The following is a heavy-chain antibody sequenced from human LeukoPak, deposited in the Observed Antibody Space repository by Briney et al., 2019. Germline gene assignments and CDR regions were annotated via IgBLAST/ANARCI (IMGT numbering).Heavy chain of an antibody. Sequence: SVEVSCKASGGTFSSYAISWVRQAPGQGLEWMGGIIPIFGTANYAQKFQGRVTITADESTSTAYMELSSLRSEDTAVYYCASVRTGTMDYWGQGTLVTVSS. V-gene: IGHV1-69*13. CDR3: ASVRTGTMDY. J-gene: IGHJ4*02. D-gene: IGHD1/OR15-1a*01. CDR2: IIPIFGTA. CDR1: GGTFSSYA.